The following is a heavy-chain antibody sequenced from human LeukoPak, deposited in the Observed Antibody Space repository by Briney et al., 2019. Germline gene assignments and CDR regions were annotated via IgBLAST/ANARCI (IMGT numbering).Heavy chain of an antibody. CDR2: IRSKANSYAT. D-gene: IGHD2-21*01. CDR1: GFTFSGSA. J-gene: IGHJ6*03. V-gene: IGHV3-73*01. CDR3: TRPYCGGDCYSGYYYYYYMDV. Sequence: PGGSLKLSCAASGFTFSGSAMHWVRQASGKGLEWVGRIRSKANSYATAYAASVKGRFTISRDDSKNTAYLQMNSLKTEDTAVYYCTRPYCGGDCYSGYYYYYYMDVWGKGTTVTVSS.